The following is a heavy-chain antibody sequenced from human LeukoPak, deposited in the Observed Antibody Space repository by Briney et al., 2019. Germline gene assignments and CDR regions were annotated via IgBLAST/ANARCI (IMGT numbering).Heavy chain of an antibody. J-gene: IGHJ4*02. CDR1: GNYW. Sequence: GGSLRLSCAASGNYWMHWVRQAPGKGLVWVSHINGDGSWTTYADSEKGRFTISKNNAKNTVYLQMNNLRAEDTAVYYCVSFYETYWGRGTLVTVSS. CDR2: INGDGSWT. D-gene: IGHD2-2*01. V-gene: IGHV3-74*01. CDR3: VSFYETY.